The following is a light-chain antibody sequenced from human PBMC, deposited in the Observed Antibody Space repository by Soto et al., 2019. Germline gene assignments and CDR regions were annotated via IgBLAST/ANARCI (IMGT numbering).Light chain of an antibody. J-gene: IGKJ2*01. CDR2: GAS. CDR3: QQYGSSRGVGYT. Sequence: EIVLTQSPGTLSLSPGVRATLSCRASQSVSSSYLAWYQQKPGQAPRLLIYGASSRATGIPDRFSGSGSGTDFTLTISRLEPEDFAVYYCQQYGSSRGVGYTFGQGTKLEIK. V-gene: IGKV3-20*01. CDR1: QSVSSSY.